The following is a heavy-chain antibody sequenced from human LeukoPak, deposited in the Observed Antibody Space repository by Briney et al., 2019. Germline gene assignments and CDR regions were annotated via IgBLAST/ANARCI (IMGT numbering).Heavy chain of an antibody. D-gene: IGHD2-2*01. CDR2: IYYSGST. CDR3: ARRMGFFCSSTSCPYYYYGMDV. V-gene: IGHV4-59*08. CDR1: GGSISSYY. J-gene: IGHJ6*02. Sequence: SETLSLTCTVSGGSISSYYWSWIRQPPGKGLEWIGYIYYSGSTNYNPSLKSRVTISVDTSKNQFSLKLSSVTAADTAVYYCARRMGFFCSSTSCPYYYYGMDVWGQGTTVTVSS.